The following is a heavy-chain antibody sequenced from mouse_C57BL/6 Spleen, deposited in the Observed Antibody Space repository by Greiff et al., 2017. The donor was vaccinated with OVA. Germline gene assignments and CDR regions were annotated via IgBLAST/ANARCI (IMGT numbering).Heavy chain of an antibody. CDR1: GFSFNTYA. J-gene: IGHJ2*01. V-gene: IGHV10-1*01. Sequence: EVKLQESGGGLVQPKGSLKLSCAASGFSFNTYAMNWVRQAPGKGLEWVARIRSKSNNYATYYADSVKDRFTISRDDSESMLYLQMNNLKTEDTAMYYCVRHERLWDYFDYWGQGTTLTVSS. CDR3: VRHERLWDYFDY. D-gene: IGHD1-1*02. CDR2: IRSKSNNYAT.